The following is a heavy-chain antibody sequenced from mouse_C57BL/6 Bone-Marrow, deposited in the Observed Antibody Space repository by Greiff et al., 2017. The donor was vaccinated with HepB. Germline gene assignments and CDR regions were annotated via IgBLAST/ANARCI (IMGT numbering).Heavy chain of an antibody. Sequence: VQLQESGAELVRPGTSVKVSCKASGYAFTNYLIEWVKQRPGQGLEWIGVINPGSGGTNYNEKFKGKATLTAGKSSSTAYMQLSSLTSEDSAVYFCARWNYGSSHWGQGTTLTVSS. CDR3: ARWNYGSSH. D-gene: IGHD1-1*01. CDR1: GYAFTNYL. V-gene: IGHV1-54*01. J-gene: IGHJ2*01. CDR2: INPGSGGT.